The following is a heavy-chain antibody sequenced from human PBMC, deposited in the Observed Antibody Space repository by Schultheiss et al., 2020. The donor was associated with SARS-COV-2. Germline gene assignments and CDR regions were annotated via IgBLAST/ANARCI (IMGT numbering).Heavy chain of an antibody. D-gene: IGHD3-9*01. CDR3: ARGRLDYYYMDV. V-gene: IGHV3-74*01. CDR2: INSDGSST. CDR1: GFTFSSYW. Sequence: GGSLRLSCAASGFTFSSYWMHWVRQAPGKGLVWVSRINSDGSSTSYADSVKGRFTISRHNSKNTLYLQMNSLRAEDTAVYYCARGRLDYYYMDVWGKGTTVTVSS. J-gene: IGHJ6*03.